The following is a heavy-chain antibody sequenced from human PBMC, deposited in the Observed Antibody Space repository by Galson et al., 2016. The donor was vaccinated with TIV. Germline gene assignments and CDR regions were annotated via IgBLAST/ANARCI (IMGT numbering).Heavy chain of an antibody. J-gene: IGHJ4*02. CDR2: INPSGGST. V-gene: IGHV1-46*01. CDR1: GYTLTSYY. CDR3: ARGYGDLDY. D-gene: IGHD4-17*01. Sequence: SVKVSCKASGYTLTSYYMQWVRQAPGQGLEWMGIINPSGGSTTYAQKFQGRVIMTRDRSTSTVYMELSSLTSEDTAVYYCARGYGDLDYWGQGTLVTVSS.